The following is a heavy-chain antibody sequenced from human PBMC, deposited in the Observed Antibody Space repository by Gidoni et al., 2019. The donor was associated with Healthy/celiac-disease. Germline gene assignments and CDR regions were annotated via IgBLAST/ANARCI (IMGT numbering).Heavy chain of an antibody. CDR3: ASAFPGSSGNESYFDY. D-gene: IGHD5-12*01. J-gene: IGHJ4*02. Sequence: LEWIGGIYHSGSTYYNPSRESRVTISLNTSKNQFSLRLSSVPAADTAVYYCASAFPGSSGNESYFDYWGQGTLATVSS. V-gene: IGHV4-38-2*01. CDR2: IYHSGST.